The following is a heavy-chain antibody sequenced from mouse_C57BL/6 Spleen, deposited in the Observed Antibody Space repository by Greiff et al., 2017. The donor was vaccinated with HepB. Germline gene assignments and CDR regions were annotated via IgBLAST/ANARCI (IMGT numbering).Heavy chain of an antibody. CDR2: ISDGGSYT. J-gene: IGHJ2*01. Sequence: EVKLVESGGGLVKPGGSLKLSCAASGFTFSSYAMSWVRQTPEKRLEWVATISDGGSYTYYPDNVKGRFTISRDNATNNLYLQMSHLKSEDTAMYYCAILRDVNYADYWGQGTTLTVSS. CDR3: AILRDVNYADY. CDR1: GFTFSSYA. V-gene: IGHV5-4*03.